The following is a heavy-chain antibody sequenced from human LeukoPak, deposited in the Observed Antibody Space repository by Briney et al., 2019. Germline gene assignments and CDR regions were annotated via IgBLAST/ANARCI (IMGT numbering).Heavy chain of an antibody. CDR3: VREGRAYSNYGAVRYFDP. V-gene: IGHV3-74*01. CDR2: VNSEGSRT. J-gene: IGHJ5*02. CDR1: VLPFSSYW. Sequence: GGSLRLSCAASVLPFSSYWMDGVRRATGKGLVGVSRVNSEGSRTGKAESVKGRFTIYRDNAKNTLYLQMNSLRAEDVAEYYCVREGRAYSNYGAVRYFDPWGQGTLVTVSS. D-gene: IGHD4-11*01.